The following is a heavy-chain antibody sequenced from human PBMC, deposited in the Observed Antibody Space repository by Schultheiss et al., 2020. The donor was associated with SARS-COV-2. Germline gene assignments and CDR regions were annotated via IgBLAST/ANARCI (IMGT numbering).Heavy chain of an antibody. J-gene: IGHJ4*02. CDR3: ARDQYHDSSGFGNY. V-gene: IGHV1-8*01. D-gene: IGHD3-22*01. CDR1: GYTFTSYD. Sequence: ASVKVSCKASGYTFTSYDINWVRQATGQGLEWMGWMNPNSGNTGYAQKFQGRVTMTRNTSISTAYMELSSLRSFDTAVYYCARDQYHDSSGFGNYWGQGTLVTVSS. CDR2: MNPNSGNT.